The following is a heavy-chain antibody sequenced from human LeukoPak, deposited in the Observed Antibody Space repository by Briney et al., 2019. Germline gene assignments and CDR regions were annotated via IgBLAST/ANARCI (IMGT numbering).Heavy chain of an antibody. D-gene: IGHD3-22*01. Sequence: GGSLRLSCAASGFTFSSYWMSWVRQAPGKGREWVANIKQDGSEKYYVDSVKGRFTISRDNAKNSLYLQMNSLRAEDTAVYYCARDKSQYDSSGYYDYWGQGTLVTVSS. CDR3: ARDKSQYDSSGYYDY. J-gene: IGHJ4*02. V-gene: IGHV3-7*01. CDR2: IKQDGSEK. CDR1: GFTFSSYW.